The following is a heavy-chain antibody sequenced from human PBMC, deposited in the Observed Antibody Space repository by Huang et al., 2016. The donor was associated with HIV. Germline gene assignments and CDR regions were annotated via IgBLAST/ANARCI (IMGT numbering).Heavy chain of an antibody. V-gene: IGHV3-48*01. CDR3: ARGKFDILTGWDDTYYFDH. CDR1: FTFNTYS. J-gene: IGHJ4*02. Sequence: EVQLVDSGGGLVQPGFTFNTYSMVWVRQAPGKGLEWISYIRMDNGGKKYANSVKGRFSISRDTAKNSLCLEMKSLGAEDTSVYYCARGKFDILTGWDDTYYFDHWGQGALVTVSS. D-gene: IGHD3-9*01. CDR2: IRMDNGGK.